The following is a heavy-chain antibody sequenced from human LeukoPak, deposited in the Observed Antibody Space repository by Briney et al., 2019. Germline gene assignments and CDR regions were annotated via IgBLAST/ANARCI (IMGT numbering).Heavy chain of an antibody. J-gene: IGHJ4*02. CDR1: GFTFSSYW. CDR2: IKQDGSEK. D-gene: IGHD5-24*01. Sequence: GGSLRLSCTASGFTFSSYWMNWVRQASGKGLEWVANIKQDGSEKYYVDSVKGRFTISRDNAKKSLYLQMNSLRAEDTAVYYCARETEMANLDYWGQGTLVTVSS. V-gene: IGHV3-7*04. CDR3: ARETEMANLDY.